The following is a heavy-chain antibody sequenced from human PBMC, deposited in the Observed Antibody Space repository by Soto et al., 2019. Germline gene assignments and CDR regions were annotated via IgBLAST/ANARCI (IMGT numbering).Heavy chain of an antibody. V-gene: IGHV3-15*01. Sequence: EMQLVESGGGLVEPGGSLRLSCAASGFAFSHVWMTWVRQAPGKGLEWVGRIKRESDHGTTDYAAAVKGRFTISRDDSKNTLYLQIDSLKTEDTAVYYCATAGQMSSASDWADYFDHWGRGILVTVSS. CDR3: ATAGQMSSASDWADYFDH. CDR1: GFAFSHVW. CDR2: IKRESDHGTT. J-gene: IGHJ4*02. D-gene: IGHD3-22*01.